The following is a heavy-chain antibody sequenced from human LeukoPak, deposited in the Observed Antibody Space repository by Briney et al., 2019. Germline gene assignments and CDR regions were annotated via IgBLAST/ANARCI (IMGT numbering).Heavy chain of an antibody. J-gene: IGHJ5*02. CDR1: GFSFSDYY. D-gene: IGHD3-22*01. Sequence: GGSLRLSCAASGFSFSDYYMSWIRQAPGKGLEWVSYVSSSGTRIYYADSVKVRFTISRDNAKNSLYLQMNSLRAEDAAVYYCARDPEYYYDSSGQTGGSWGQGTLVTVSS. CDR2: VSSSGTRI. V-gene: IGHV3-11*04. CDR3: ARDPEYYYDSSGQTGGS.